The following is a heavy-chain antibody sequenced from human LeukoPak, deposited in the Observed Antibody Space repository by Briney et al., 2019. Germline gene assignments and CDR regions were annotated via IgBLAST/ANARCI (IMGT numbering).Heavy chain of an antibody. CDR1: GFTFDDYA. Sequence: PGGSLRLFCAASGFTFDDYAMHWVRHAPGQGLEWVSGISWNGNSIDYADSVKGRFTISRDNAKNSLYLQMNSLRAEDSALYFCAKTTSGYASSFACWGQGTLVTVSS. J-gene: IGHJ4*02. V-gene: IGHV3-9*01. CDR2: ISWNGNSI. D-gene: IGHD2-2*01. CDR3: AKTTSGYASSFAC.